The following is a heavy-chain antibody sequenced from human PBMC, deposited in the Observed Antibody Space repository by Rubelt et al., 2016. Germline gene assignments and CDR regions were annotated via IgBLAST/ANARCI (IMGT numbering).Heavy chain of an antibody. V-gene: IGHV4-39*07. Sequence: QLQLQESGPGLVKPSETLSLTCTVSGGSISSSSYYWGWIRQPPGKGLEWIGSIYYSGSTYYNPSRKRRVTISVDTSKNQFCLKLSSVTAAETAVYYCARGHYYGSGSYSRYWGQGTLVTVSS. J-gene: IGHJ4*02. CDR2: IYYSGST. D-gene: IGHD3-10*01. CDR1: GGSISSSSYY. CDR3: ARGHYYGSGSYSRY.